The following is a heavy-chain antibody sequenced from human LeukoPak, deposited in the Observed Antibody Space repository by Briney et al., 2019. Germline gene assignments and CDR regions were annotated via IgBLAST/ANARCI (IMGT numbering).Heavy chain of an antibody. D-gene: IGHD3-10*01. CDR2: ISVSGGST. Sequence: PGGSLRLSCAASGFTFTSYAMTWVRQAPGKGLEWVSSISVSGGSTYYADSVKGRFTISRDNSKNTLYLQMNSLRAEDTAVYYCARASLDYYGSGSYYRARYYFDYWGQGTLVTVSS. V-gene: IGHV3-23*01. CDR3: ARASLDYYGSGSYYRARYYFDY. CDR1: GFTFTSYA. J-gene: IGHJ4*02.